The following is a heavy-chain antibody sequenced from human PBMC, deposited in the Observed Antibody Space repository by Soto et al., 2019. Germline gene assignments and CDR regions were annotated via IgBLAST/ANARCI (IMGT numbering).Heavy chain of an antibody. D-gene: IGHD3-16*01. CDR3: ARIPVDTYMIYWSDP. CDR1: GDSVSSGDYY. Sequence: SETLSLTCSVSGDSVSSGDYYWSWIRQPPGKGLEWIGHVYFSGSTNYIPSLKSRLTVSVDTAKNQFSLKLNSVTAADTAVYYCARIPVDTYMIYWSDPWGQGTQVTVSS. CDR2: VYFSGST. V-gene: IGHV4-61*08. J-gene: IGHJ5*02.